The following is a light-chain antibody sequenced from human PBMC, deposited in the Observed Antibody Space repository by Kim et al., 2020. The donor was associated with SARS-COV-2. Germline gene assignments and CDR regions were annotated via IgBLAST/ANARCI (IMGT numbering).Light chain of an antibody. CDR1: GVTLTDNF. V-gene: IGLV6-57*03. J-gene: IGLJ2*01. Sequence: GEPVPGSSTRTGVTLTDNFVKWYHPRPSRVPTTVIYDDVQPPSRASDRFSSSIATSSNSASLPISGLKTEDEANYYCQSYNRSNVVFGGGTQLTVL. CDR3: QSYNRSNVV. CDR2: DDV.